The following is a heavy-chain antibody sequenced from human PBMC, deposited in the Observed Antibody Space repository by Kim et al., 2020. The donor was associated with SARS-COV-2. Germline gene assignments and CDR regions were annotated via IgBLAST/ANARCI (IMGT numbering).Heavy chain of an antibody. CDR2: IYHTGNT. D-gene: IGHD2-15*01. V-gene: IGHV4-38-2*02. Sequence: SETLSLTCTVSGYPISSGFYWGWIRQPPGKGLEWIGSIYHTGNTYYNPSLKRRVAISIDTSKNQFSLKLNSVTAADTAVYYCARDSSHGWNFDYWGQGTLVTVSS. CDR3: ARDSSHGWNFDY. J-gene: IGHJ4*02. CDR1: GYPISSGFY.